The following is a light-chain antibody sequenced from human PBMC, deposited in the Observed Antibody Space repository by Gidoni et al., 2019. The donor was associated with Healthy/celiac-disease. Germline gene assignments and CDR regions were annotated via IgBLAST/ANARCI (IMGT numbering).Light chain of an antibody. Sequence: QSVLTHPPSASVTPRQRVTISCSGRSSNIGSNTVNWYQQLPGTAPKLLIYSKNQRPSGVPDRFSGYKSGTSASLAISGLQSEEEADYYCAAWDDSLNGVVFGGGTKLTVL. V-gene: IGLV1-44*01. CDR1: SSNIGSNT. J-gene: IGLJ2*01. CDR2: SKN. CDR3: AAWDDSLNGVV.